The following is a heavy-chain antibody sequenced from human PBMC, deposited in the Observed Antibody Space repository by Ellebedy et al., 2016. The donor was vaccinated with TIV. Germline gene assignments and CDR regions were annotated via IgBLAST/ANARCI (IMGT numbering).Heavy chain of an antibody. CDR1: GFMFNTYA. D-gene: IGHD2-15*01. CDR3: ARYCSGGSCLSTGCYYGMDV. Sequence: PGGSLRLSCAASGFMFNTYAMSWVRQAPGRGLKWVSTISGSGGTTYYVDSMKGRFTISRDNSKNTLYLQMNSLRAEDTAVYYCARYCSGGSCLSTGCYYGMDVWGQGTTVTVSS. J-gene: IGHJ6*02. CDR2: ISGSGGTT. V-gene: IGHV3-23*01.